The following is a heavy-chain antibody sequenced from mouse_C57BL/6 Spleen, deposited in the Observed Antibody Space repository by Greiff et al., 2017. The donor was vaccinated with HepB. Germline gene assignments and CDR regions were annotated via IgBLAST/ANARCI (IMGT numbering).Heavy chain of an antibody. CDR2: IDPSDSYT. J-gene: IGHJ2*01. CDR3: ARGIVRAPYDY. D-gene: IGHD2-5*01. CDR1: GYTFTSYW. V-gene: IGHV1-50*01. Sequence: VQLQQPGAELVKPGASVKLSCKASGYTFTSYWMQWVKQRPGQGLEWIGEIDPSDSYTNYNQKFKGKATLTVDTSSSTAYMQLSSLTSEDSAVYYCARGIVRAPYDYWGQGTTLTVSS.